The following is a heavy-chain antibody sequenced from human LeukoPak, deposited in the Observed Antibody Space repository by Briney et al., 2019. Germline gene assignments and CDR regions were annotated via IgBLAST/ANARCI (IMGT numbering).Heavy chain of an antibody. CDR1: GFTFSSYA. CDR3: ARAVDTAMAGPFDY. V-gene: IGHV3-30-3*01. D-gene: IGHD5-18*01. Sequence: GGSLRLSCAASGFTFSSYAMHWVRQAPGKGLEWVAVISYDGSNKYYADSVKGRFTISRDNSKNTLYLQMNGLRAEDTAVYYCARAVDTAMAGPFDYWGQGTLVTVSS. CDR2: ISYDGSNK. J-gene: IGHJ4*02.